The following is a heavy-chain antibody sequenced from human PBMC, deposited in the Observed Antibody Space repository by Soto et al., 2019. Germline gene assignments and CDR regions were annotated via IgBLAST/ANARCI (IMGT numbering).Heavy chain of an antibody. CDR2: ISHSGIT. V-gene: IGHV4-4*02. CDR1: GDSISRSHW. Sequence: QVQLQESGPGLVRPSGALSVTCAVSGDSISRSHWWSWVRQSPGMGLEWIGEISHSGITNYNPSLKSRVTISGDKSKNQLSLKLTSVTAADTAVYYCARVRYDRSGFDHWGQGTVVSVSS. D-gene: IGHD3-22*01. J-gene: IGHJ4*02. CDR3: ARVRYDRSGFDH.